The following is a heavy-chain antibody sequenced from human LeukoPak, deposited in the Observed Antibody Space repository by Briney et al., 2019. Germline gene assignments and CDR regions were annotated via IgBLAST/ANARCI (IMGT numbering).Heavy chain of an antibody. CDR2: IKYNGDT. D-gene: IGHD3/OR15-3a*01. CDR1: GDSISSGGFY. J-gene: IGHJ4*02. Sequence: SETLSLTCTVSGDSISSGGFYWSWIRQRSGKGLQWAAYIKYNGDTFYNPSLKSRLTISRDTSKNLFSLILTSVTAADSALYFCARGTLLNYFDYWGQGALVTVSS. CDR3: ARGTLLNYFDY. V-gene: IGHV4-31*03.